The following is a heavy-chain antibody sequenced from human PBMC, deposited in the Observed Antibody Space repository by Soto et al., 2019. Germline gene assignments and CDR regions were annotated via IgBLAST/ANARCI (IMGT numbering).Heavy chain of an antibody. CDR2: ISGSGGNT. D-gene: IGHD6-13*01. J-gene: IGHJ4*02. CDR3: AKDRKGSITATGRAFDS. CDR1: GFTFNNYA. Sequence: PGGSLRLSCAASGFTFNNYAMSWVRQAPGKGLEWVSGISGSGGNTYYADSVEGRFTISRDNSKNALHLQINGLRAEDTAVYYCAKDRKGSITATGRAFDSWGQGTLVTVSS. V-gene: IGHV3-23*01.